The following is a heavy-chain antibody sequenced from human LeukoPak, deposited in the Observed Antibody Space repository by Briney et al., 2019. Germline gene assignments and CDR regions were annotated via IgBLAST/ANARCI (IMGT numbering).Heavy chain of an antibody. Sequence: GGSLRLSCAASGFTFSSYGMSWVRQAPGKGLEWVSSISDDGRSTYYADSVKGRFTISKDNSKNTMYLQINNLRAEDTAIYYCAKRVPYTSSSVYFDYWGQGTLVTVSS. CDR2: ISDDGRST. V-gene: IGHV3-23*01. D-gene: IGHD6-6*01. J-gene: IGHJ4*02. CDR3: AKRVPYTSSSVYFDY. CDR1: GFTFSSYG.